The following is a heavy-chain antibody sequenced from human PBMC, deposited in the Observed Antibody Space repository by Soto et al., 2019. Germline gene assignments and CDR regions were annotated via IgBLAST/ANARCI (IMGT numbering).Heavy chain of an antibody. CDR3: ARGRQRPSAAYKGHGYYGMDV. D-gene: IGHD2-2*01. CDR2: ITHIGGS. CDR1: GGSFTDYY. V-gene: IGHV4-34*01. J-gene: IGHJ6*02. Sequence: SETLSLTCAVYGGSFTDYYWSWIRQPPGKGLEWIGEITHIGGSDSNPSLDSRATISVDTTKNQFSLKLSSVTTADTALYYCARGRQRPSAAYKGHGYYGMDVWGQGTTVTVSS.